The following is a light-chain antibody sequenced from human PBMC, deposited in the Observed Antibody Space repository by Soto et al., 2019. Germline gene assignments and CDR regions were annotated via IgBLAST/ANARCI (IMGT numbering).Light chain of an antibody. CDR1: QNIRSR. CDR2: DAS. CDR3: QQYNSYSRT. Sequence: DFQMTQSPSTLSASVGDRVTITCRASQNIRSRLAWFQQKPGKAPKLLIYDASSLESGVPQRFSGSGSGTEFTLTISSLQPDDSATYYCQQYNSYSRTFGQGTKVDIK. V-gene: IGKV1-5*01. J-gene: IGKJ1*01.